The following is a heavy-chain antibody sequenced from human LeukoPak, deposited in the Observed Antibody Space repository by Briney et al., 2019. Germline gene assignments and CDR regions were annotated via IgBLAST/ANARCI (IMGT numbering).Heavy chain of an antibody. J-gene: IGHJ4*02. D-gene: IGHD3-22*01. Sequence: ASVKVSCKASGYTLTGYYMHWVRQAPGQGLEWMGWINPNSGGTNYAQKFQGRVTMTRDTSISTAYMELSRLRSDDTAVYYCARVSSRYYDSSGYLQRFDYWGQGTLVTVSS. CDR2: INPNSGGT. V-gene: IGHV1-2*02. CDR1: GYTLTGYY. CDR3: ARVSSRYYDSSGYLQRFDY.